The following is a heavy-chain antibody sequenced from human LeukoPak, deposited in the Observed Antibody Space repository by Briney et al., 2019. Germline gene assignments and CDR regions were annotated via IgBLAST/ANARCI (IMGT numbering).Heavy chain of an antibody. J-gene: IGHJ4*02. CDR1: GYTFTGYY. CDR3: AMQQNSLFGY. V-gene: IGHV1-2*02. D-gene: IGHD6-13*01. Sequence: ASVKVSCKASGYTFTGYYMHWVRQAPGQGLEWMGWIHPNSGVTKYAEKFQGRVTLTRDTSISTAYMELTRLRSDDTAVYYCAMQQNSLFGYWGQGTLVTVSS. CDR2: IHPNSGVT.